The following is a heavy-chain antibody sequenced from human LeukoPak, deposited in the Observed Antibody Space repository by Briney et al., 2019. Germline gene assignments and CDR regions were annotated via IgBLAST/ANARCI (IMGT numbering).Heavy chain of an antibody. V-gene: IGHV4-61*02. D-gene: IGHD3-22*01. Sequence: SETLSLTCTVSGGSISSGSYYWSWIRQPAGKGLEWIGRIYTSGSTNYNPSLKSRVTISVDTSKNQFSLKLSSVTAADTAVYYCARDPQIVERRSYWYFDLWGRGTLVTVSS. CDR1: GGSISSGSYY. CDR2: IYTSGST. CDR3: ARDPQIVERRSYWYFDL. J-gene: IGHJ2*01.